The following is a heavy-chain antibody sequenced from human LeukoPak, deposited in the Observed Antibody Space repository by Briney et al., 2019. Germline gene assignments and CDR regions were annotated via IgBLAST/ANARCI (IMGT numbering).Heavy chain of an antibody. CDR3: ARLVSSGRFDP. D-gene: IGHD3-22*01. Sequence: GESLKISCKGSGYSFSTYWIGWVRQMPGKGLEWMGIIYPGDSDARYSPSFQGQVTMSADKSISTAYLQWSSLKASGTAMYYCARLVSSGRFDPWGQGTLVTVSS. V-gene: IGHV5-51*01. CDR1: GYSFSTYW. CDR2: IYPGDSDA. J-gene: IGHJ5*02.